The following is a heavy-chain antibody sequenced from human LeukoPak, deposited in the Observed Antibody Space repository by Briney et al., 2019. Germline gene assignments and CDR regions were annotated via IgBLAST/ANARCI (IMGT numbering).Heavy chain of an antibody. D-gene: IGHD1-14*01. CDR3: ARDGIMDV. CDR2: ISSNSSTI. J-gene: IGHJ6*03. V-gene: IGHV3-48*01. Sequence: GGSLRLSCAASGFTFSTYSMNWVRQAPGKGLEWVSYISSNSSTIFYADSVRGRFTISRDNVKNSLYVQMNSLRVEDTAVYYCARDGIMDVWGKGATVTVSS. CDR1: GFTFSTYS.